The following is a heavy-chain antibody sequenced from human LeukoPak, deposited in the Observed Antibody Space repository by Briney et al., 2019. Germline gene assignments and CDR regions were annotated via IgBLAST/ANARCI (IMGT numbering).Heavy chain of an antibody. V-gene: IGHV4-59*01. CDR1: GGSFSSYY. CDR3: ARTFLGYYFYMDV. J-gene: IGHJ6*03. D-gene: IGHD3-3*02. CDR2: IYYSGST. Sequence: NASETLSLTCAVYGGSFSSYYWSWIRQPPGKGLEWIGYIYYSGSTNYNPSLKSRVTISVDTSKNQFSLKLSSVTAADTAVYYCARTFLGYYFYMDVWGKGTTVTVSS.